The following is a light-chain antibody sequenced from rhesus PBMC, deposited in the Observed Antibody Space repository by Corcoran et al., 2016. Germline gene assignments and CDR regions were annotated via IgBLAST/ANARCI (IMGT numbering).Light chain of an antibody. CDR2: KAS. Sequence: DIQMTQSPSSLSASVGDRVTITCRASENVNNYLNWYQQKPGKAPKLLIYKASTLQSGVPSRFSGRGSGKDYTFTISSLQSEDVATYYCQHNYGTPLTFGGGTKVEIK. CDR1: ENVNNY. J-gene: IGKJ4*01. V-gene: IGKV1-74*01. CDR3: QHNYGTPLT.